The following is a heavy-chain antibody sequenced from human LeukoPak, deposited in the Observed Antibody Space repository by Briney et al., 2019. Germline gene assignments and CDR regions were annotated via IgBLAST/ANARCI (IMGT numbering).Heavy chain of an antibody. V-gene: IGHV1-2*02. J-gene: IGHJ4*02. CDR3: ARDGSSSSIDY. CDR1: GYTFTSYV. D-gene: IGHD6-6*01. CDR2: INPNSGGT. Sequence: ASVKVSCKASGYTFTSYVISWVRQAPGQGLEWMGWINPNSGGTNYAQKFQGRVTMTRDTSISTAYVELSRLRSDDTAVYYCARDGSSSSIDYWGQGTLVTVSS.